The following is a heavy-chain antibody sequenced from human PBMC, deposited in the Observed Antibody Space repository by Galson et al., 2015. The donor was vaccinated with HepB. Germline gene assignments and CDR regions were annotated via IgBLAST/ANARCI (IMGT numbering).Heavy chain of an antibody. CDR3: ARPEEVDGDGYNYFDY. D-gene: IGHD5-24*01. CDR2: IYPGDSDT. V-gene: IGHV5-51*01. J-gene: IGHJ4*02. CDR1: GYSFTSYW. Sequence: QSGAEVKKPGESLKISCKGSGYSFTSYWIGWVRQMPGKGLEWMGIIYPGDSDTRYSPSFQGQVTISADKSISTAYLQWSSLKASDTAMYYCARPEEVDGDGYNYFDYWGQGTLVTVSS.